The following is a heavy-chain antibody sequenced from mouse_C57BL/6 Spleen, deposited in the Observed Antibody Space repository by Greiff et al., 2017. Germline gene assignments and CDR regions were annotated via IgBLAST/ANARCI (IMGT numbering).Heavy chain of an antibody. CDR3: AREGSYYYGSNYFDY. J-gene: IGHJ2*01. Sequence: VQLQQPGAELVKPGASVKMSCKASGYTFTSYWITWVKQRPGQGLEWIGDIYPGSGSTNYNEKFKSKATLTVDTSSSTAYMQLSSLTSEDSAVYYCAREGSYYYGSNYFDYWGQGTTLTVSS. CDR2: IYPGSGST. CDR1: GYTFTSYW. D-gene: IGHD1-1*01. V-gene: IGHV1-55*01.